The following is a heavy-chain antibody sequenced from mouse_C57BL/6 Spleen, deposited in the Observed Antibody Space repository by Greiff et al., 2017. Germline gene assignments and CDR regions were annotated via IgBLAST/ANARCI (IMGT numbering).Heavy chain of an antibody. CDR3: ARSPLYYYGSSLYAMDY. CDR2: ISYSGST. CDR1: GYSITSDY. V-gene: IGHV3-8*01. J-gene: IGHJ4*01. Sequence: EVKLVESGPGLAKPSQTLSLTCSVTGYSITSDYWNWIRKFPGNKLEYMGYISYSGSTYYNPSLKSRISITRDTSKNQYYLQLNSVTTEDTATYYCARSPLYYYGSSLYAMDYWGQGTSVTVSS. D-gene: IGHD1-1*01.